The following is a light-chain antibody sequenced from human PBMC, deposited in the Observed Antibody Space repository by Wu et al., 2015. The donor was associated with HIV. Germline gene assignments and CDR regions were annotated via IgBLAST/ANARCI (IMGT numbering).Light chain of an antibody. J-gene: IGKJ2*01. CDR2: GAS. CDR1: QSVTNSY. Sequence: EIVLTQSPGTLSLSPGDRATLSCRASQSVTNSYLAWYQQKPGQAPRLLIYGASSRATGTPDRFSGSQSGTDFTLTISRLEPEDFAVYYCQHYGRSPPYTFGQGTKLEIK. CDR3: QHYGRSPPYT. V-gene: IGKV3-20*01.